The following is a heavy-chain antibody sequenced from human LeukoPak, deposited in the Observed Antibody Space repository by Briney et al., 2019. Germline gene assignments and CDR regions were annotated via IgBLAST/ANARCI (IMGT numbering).Heavy chain of an antibody. CDR3: AKEASSGNFVTIDC. Sequence: GGSLRLSCAASGFTFRNYVMSWVRQTPGKGLEWVSAITGDGGGTNHADSVKGRFTISRDNSKNTLYLQMNGLRAEDTAVYYCAKEASSGNFVTIDCWGQGALVTVSS. J-gene: IGHJ4*02. D-gene: IGHD1-26*01. V-gene: IGHV3-23*01. CDR1: GFTFRNYV. CDR2: ITGDGGGT.